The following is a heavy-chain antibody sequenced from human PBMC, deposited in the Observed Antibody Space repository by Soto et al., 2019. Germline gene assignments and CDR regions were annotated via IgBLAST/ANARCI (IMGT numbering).Heavy chain of an antibody. Sequence: PSETLSLTCAVYGGSFSGYYWSWIRQPPGKGLEWIGEINHSGSTNYNPSLKSRVTISVDTSKNQFSLKLSSVTAADTAVYYCARGAGTTVTTDYSLSYYYGMDVWGQGTTVTVS. V-gene: IGHV4-34*01. CDR1: GGSFSGYY. CDR2: INHSGST. CDR3: ARGAGTTVTTDYSLSYYYGMDV. D-gene: IGHD4-17*01. J-gene: IGHJ6*02.